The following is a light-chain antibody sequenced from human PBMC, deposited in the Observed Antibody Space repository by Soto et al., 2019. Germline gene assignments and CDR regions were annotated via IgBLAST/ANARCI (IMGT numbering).Light chain of an antibody. CDR1: SSDIGGYNF. CDR2: EVN. CDR3: SSFTTSSTLVV. V-gene: IGLV2-14*01. Sequence: QSVLTQPASVSGSPGQSITISCTGTSSDIGGYNFVSWYQHHPGKAPKLMIYEVNNRPSGVSSRFSGSKSGNTASLTISGLQTEDEADYHCSSFTTSSTLVVFGGGTKLTVL. J-gene: IGLJ2*01.